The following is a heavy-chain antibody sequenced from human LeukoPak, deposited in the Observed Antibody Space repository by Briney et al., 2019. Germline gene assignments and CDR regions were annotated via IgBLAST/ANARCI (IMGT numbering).Heavy chain of an antibody. Sequence: ASVKVSCKASGYTFTSYYMHWVRQAPGQGLEWMGWISAYNGNTNYAQKLQGRVTMTTDTSTSTAYMELRSLRSDDTAVYYCARDRPPQWELHYWGQGTLVTVSS. CDR3: ARDRPPQWELHY. CDR1: GYTFTSYY. CDR2: ISAYNGNT. V-gene: IGHV1-18*04. J-gene: IGHJ4*02. D-gene: IGHD1-26*01.